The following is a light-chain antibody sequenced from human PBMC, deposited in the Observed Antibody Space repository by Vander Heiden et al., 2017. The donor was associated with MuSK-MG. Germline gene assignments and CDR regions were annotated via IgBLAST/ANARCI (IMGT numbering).Light chain of an antibody. Sequence: DIVMTQSPDSLAVSLCERATINCKSSQSVLYSSNNKNYLAWYQQKPGQPPKLLIYWASTRESGVPDRFSGSGYGTDFTLTISSLQAEDVAVYYCQQYDSNPLYTFGQGTKLEIK. CDR1: QSVLYSSNNKNY. CDR2: WAS. CDR3: QQYDSNPLYT. V-gene: IGKV4-1*01. J-gene: IGKJ2*01.